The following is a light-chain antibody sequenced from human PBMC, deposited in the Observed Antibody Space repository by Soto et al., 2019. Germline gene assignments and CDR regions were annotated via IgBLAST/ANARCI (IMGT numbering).Light chain of an antibody. V-gene: IGLV2-11*01. CDR3: CSHAGSYTYV. CDR1: SSDVGGYNY. CDR2: DVT. Sequence: QSALTQPRSVSGSPGQSHTISCTGTSSDVGGYNYVSWYQQYPGKVPKLMIYDVTKRPSGVPDRFSGSKSGNTASLTISGLQAEDEADYYCCSHAGSYTYVFGTGTKVTVL. J-gene: IGLJ1*01.